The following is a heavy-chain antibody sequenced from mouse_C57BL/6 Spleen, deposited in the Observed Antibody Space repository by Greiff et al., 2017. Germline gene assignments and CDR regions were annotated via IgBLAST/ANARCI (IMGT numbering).Heavy chain of an antibody. CDR3: ARQDGYSAWFAY. V-gene: IGHV5-9*01. CDR2: ISGGGGNT. J-gene: IGHJ3*01. D-gene: IGHD2-3*01. Sequence: EVKLQESGGGLVKPGGSLKLSCAASGFTFSSYTMSWVRQTPEKRLEWVATISGGGGNTYYPDSVKGRFTISRDNAKNTLYLQMSSLRSEDTALYYCARQDGYSAWFAYWGQGTLVTVSA. CDR1: GFTFSSYT.